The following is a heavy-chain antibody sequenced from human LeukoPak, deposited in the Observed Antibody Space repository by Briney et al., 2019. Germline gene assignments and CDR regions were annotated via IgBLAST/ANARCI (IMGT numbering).Heavy chain of an antibody. V-gene: IGHV4-59*01. CDR3: ATDVSSGWYDY. CDR2: IYHSGST. J-gene: IGHJ4*02. CDR1: GGSISTYY. D-gene: IGHD6-19*01. Sequence: PSETLSLTCTVSGGSISTYYWNWIRQPPGKGLEWIGYIYHSGSTNYNPSLQSRVTISVDTSKNQFSLNLNSVTAADTAVYYCATDVSSGWYDYWGQGTLVTVSS.